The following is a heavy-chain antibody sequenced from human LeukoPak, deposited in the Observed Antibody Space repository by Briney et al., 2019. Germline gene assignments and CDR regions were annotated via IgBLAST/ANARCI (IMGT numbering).Heavy chain of an antibody. CDR2: ISSSSTYI. CDR1: GFTFSTYN. Sequence: SGGSLRLSCAASGFTFSTYNMNWVRQAPGKGLEWVSSISSSSTYIFYADSLKGRFTISRDNAKNSLYLQMNSLRAEDTAVYYCAVVTTAAFDLWGQGALVTVSS. D-gene: IGHD2-21*02. J-gene: IGHJ4*02. V-gene: IGHV3-21*01. CDR3: AVVTTAAFDL.